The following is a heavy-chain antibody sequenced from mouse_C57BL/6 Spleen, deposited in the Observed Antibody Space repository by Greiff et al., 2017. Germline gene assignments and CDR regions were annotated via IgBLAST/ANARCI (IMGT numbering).Heavy chain of an antibody. Sequence: VQLQQSGAELMKPGASVKLSCKATGYTFTGYWIEWVKQRPGHGLEWIGEILPGSGSTNYNEKFKGKPTFTADTSSNTAYMQLSTLTTEASAIYYCARCPSYGNYLYYAMGYWGQGTSVTVSS. D-gene: IGHD2-1*01. CDR2: ILPGSGST. J-gene: IGHJ4*01. CDR1: GYTFTGYW. CDR3: ARCPSYGNYLYYAMGY. V-gene: IGHV1-9*01.